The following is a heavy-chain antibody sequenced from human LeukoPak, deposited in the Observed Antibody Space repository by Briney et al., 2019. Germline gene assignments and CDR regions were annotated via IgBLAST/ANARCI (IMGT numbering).Heavy chain of an antibody. D-gene: IGHD6-19*01. CDR1: GFTFSSHW. V-gene: IGHV3-74*01. Sequence: PGGSLRLSCAASGFTFSSHWMHWVRQVPGKGLRWVSRINSEGSSTSYADSVKGRFTISRDNAKNTLYLQMNGLGVEDTAVYYCARGPSSGGFFVGDYWGQGTLVTVSS. J-gene: IGHJ4*02. CDR3: ARGPSSGGFFVGDY. CDR2: INSEGSST.